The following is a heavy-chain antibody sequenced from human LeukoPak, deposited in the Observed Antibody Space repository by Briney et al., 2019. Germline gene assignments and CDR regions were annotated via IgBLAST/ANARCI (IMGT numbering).Heavy chain of an antibody. Sequence: GGSLRPSWAASGFTFSNFAMSWVRQAPGKGLEWVSAISGSGGDTYYADSVKGRFTISRDNAKSTLYLQMTSLRAEDTALYYCAKDTLLLLYWGQGTLVTVSS. CDR1: GFTFSNFA. CDR2: ISGSGGDT. V-gene: IGHV3-23*01. J-gene: IGHJ4*02. D-gene: IGHD3-22*01. CDR3: AKDTLLLLY.